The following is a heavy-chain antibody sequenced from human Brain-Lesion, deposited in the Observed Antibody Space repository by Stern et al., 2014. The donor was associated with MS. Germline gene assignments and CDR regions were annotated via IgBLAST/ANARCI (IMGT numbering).Heavy chain of an antibody. J-gene: IGHJ4*02. CDR2: IYYRGST. CDR3: AKLWLGELPESPFDY. D-gene: IGHD3-10*01. CDR1: GGSISSSSYY. V-gene: IGHV4-39*01. Sequence: QVQLVESGPGLVKPSETLSLTCTVSGGSISSSSYYWGWLRQPPGKGLEWIGSIYYRGSTYQHPSLKSRVTISMDNSQNQFSLRLGSVTAADTAVYFCAKLWLGELPESPFDYWGQGTLVTVSS.